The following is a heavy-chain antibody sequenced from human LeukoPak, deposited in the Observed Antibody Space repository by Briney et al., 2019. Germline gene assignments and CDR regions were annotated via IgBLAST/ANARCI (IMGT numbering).Heavy chain of an antibody. CDR3: ARDRPHGVRGVSYYCGMDV. CDR2: ISSSSSYI. CDR1: GFTFSSYS. Sequence: GGFLRLSCAASGFTFSSYSMNWVRQAPGKGLEWVSSISSSSSYIYYADSVKGRFTISRDNAKNSLYLQMNSLRAEDTAVYYCARDRPHGVRGVSYYCGMDVWGQGTTVTVSS. D-gene: IGHD3-10*01. J-gene: IGHJ6*02. V-gene: IGHV3-21*01.